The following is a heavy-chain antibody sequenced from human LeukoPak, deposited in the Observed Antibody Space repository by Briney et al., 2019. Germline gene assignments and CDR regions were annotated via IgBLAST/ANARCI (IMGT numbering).Heavy chain of an antibody. Sequence: SETLSLTCTVSGYSISSGYYWGWIRQPPGKGLEWIGTIYHSGSTYYNPSLKSRVTISVDTSKNQFSLKLSSVTAADTAVYYCARDWEQLVRFPVPKYYYYYMDVWGKGTTVTVSS. V-gene: IGHV4-38-2*02. J-gene: IGHJ6*03. CDR3: ARDWEQLVRFPVPKYYYYYMDV. CDR1: GYSISSGYY. CDR2: IYHSGST. D-gene: IGHD6-13*01.